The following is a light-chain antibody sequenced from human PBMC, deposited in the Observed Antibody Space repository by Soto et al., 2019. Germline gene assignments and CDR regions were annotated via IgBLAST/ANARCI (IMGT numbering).Light chain of an antibody. CDR3: QQYNNWPRAT. Sequence: EIVLTQSPGTLSLSPGERATLSCRASQSVSSYLAWYQQKPGQAPRLLMFRTSTRATGVPARFSVSGYGTEFNLTISSLQSEDFAVYYCQQYNNWPRATFGGGTKVEMK. CDR2: RTS. J-gene: IGKJ4*01. CDR1: QSVSSY. V-gene: IGKV3-15*01.